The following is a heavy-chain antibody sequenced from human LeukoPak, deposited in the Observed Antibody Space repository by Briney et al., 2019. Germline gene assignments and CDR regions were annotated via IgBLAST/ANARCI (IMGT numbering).Heavy chain of an antibody. CDR2: IYYSGST. D-gene: IGHD3-16*01. J-gene: IGHJ4*02. V-gene: IGHV4-39*01. CDR3: ARLFRGVGY. Sequence: SSETLSFTCTDSGGSISGSDYYWGWIRQPPGKGLEWIGSIYYSGSTYYNSSLKSRVSISVDTSRNQFSLKLSSVTAADTALYYCARLFRGVGYWGQGTLVTVSS. CDR1: GGSISGSDYY.